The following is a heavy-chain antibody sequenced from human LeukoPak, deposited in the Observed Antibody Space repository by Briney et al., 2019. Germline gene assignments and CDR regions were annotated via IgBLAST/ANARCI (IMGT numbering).Heavy chain of an antibody. V-gene: IGHV5-51*01. CDR3: ARQSPAYTDY. Sequence: GESLKISCKGSGYTFSSYWIAWVRQMPGKGLEWMGIFYPGDSHTTYSPSFQGQVTISADRSISTAYLQWTSLKASDTAMYYCARQSPAYTDYWGQGTLVTVSS. J-gene: IGHJ4*02. CDR1: GYTFSSYW. CDR2: FYPGDSHT. D-gene: IGHD2-2*01.